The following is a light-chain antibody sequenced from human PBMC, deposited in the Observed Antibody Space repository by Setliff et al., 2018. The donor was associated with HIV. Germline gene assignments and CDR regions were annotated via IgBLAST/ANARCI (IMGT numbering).Light chain of an antibody. J-gene: IGLJ1*01. CDR3: TSYSSRSTPYV. CDR2: EVS. CDR1: SSDVGGFNY. V-gene: IGLV2-14*01. Sequence: QSALTQPASVSGSPGQSITISCTGTSSDVGGFNYVSWYQHHPGKAPKLMIYEVSNRPSGVSNRFSGSKSGNPASLTISGLQAEDEADYYCTSYSSRSTPYVFGSGTKVTVL.